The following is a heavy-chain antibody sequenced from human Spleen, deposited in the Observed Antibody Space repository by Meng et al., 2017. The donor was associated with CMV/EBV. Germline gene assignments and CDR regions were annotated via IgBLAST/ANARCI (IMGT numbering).Heavy chain of an antibody. CDR1: GGTFSSYA. CDR2: IIPIFGTA. J-gene: IGHJ5*02. V-gene: IGHV1-69*05. CDR3: ARSGSVPTTTVTLFDP. D-gene: IGHD4-11*01. Sequence: GGTFSSYAISWVRQAPGQGLEWMGGIIPIFGTANYAQKFQGRVTITTDESTSTAYMELSSLRSEDTAVYYCARSGSVPTTTVTLFDPWGQGTLVTVSS.